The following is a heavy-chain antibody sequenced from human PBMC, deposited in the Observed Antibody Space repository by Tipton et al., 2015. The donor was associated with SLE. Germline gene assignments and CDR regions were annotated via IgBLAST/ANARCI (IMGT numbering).Heavy chain of an antibody. CDR2: IYYSGST. J-gene: IGHJ4*02. Sequence: TLSLTCTVSGGSISSSSYYWGWIRQPPGKGLEWIGSIYYSGSTYYNPSLKSRVTIYVDTSKNQFSLKLSSVTAADTAVYYCARGVTIFGLGYWGQGTLVTVSS. D-gene: IGHD3-3*01. CDR1: GGSISSSSYY. CDR3: ARGVTIFGLGY. V-gene: IGHV4-39*01.